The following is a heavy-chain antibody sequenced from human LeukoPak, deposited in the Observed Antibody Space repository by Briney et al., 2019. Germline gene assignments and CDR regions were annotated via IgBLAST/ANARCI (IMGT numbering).Heavy chain of an antibody. D-gene: IGHD4-17*01. CDR2: INTNTGNP. CDR1: GYTFTSYA. V-gene: IGHV7-4-1*02. Sequence: GASVNVSCKASGYTFTSYAMNWVRQAPGQGLEWMGWINTNTGNPTYAQGFTGRFVFSLDTSVSAAYLQISSLKAEDTAVYYCASPSYDYGDYGAFDIWGQGTMVTVSS. J-gene: IGHJ3*02. CDR3: ASPSYDYGDYGAFDI.